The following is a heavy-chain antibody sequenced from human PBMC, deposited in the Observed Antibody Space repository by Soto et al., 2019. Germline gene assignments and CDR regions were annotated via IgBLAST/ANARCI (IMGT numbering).Heavy chain of an antibody. V-gene: IGHV3-23*01. D-gene: IGHD2-2*01. CDR1: GFTFSSYA. J-gene: IGHJ6*02. CDR3: AKDIVVVPAAMSLDYYYYGMDV. Sequence: EVQLLESGGGLVQPGGSLRLSCAASGFTFSSYAMSWVRQAPGKGLEWVSAISGSGGSTYYADSVKGGFTISRDNSKNTLYLQMNSLRAEDTAVYYCAKDIVVVPAAMSLDYYYYGMDVWGQGTTVTVSS. CDR2: ISGSGGST.